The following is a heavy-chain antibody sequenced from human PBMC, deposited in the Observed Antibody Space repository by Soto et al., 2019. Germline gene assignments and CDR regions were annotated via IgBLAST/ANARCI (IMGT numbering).Heavy chain of an antibody. J-gene: IGHJ3*02. D-gene: IGHD3-3*01. V-gene: IGHV3-9*01. CDR1: GFTFDDYA. CDR2: ISWNSGSI. CDR3: AKDIAPRSGHTTDAFDI. Sequence: GGSLRLSCAASGFTFDDYAMHWVRQAPGKGLEWVSGISWNSGSIGYADSVKGRFTISRDNAKNSLYLQMNSLRAEDTALYYCAKDIAPRSGHTTDAFDIWGQGTMVTVSS.